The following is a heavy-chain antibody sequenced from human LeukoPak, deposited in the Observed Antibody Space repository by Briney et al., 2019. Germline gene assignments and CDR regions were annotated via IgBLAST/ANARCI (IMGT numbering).Heavy chain of an antibody. D-gene: IGHD3-16*02. CDR3: ARGIIILRTWSASFDS. Sequence: GGSLRLSCVASGFSFSTYTMHWVRQTPGKGLEWVAIIWFDGSHQYYRDSVKGRFSVSRDNSKNTLYLEMNSLRAEDTAVYYCARGIIILRTWSASFDSWGQGSLVTVSS. CDR2: IWFDGSHQ. CDR1: GFSFSTYT. V-gene: IGHV3-33*01. J-gene: IGHJ4*02.